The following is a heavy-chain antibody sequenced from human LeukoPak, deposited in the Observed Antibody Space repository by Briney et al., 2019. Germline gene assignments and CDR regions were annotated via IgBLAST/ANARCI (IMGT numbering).Heavy chain of an antibody. CDR2: ICYSGST. CDR3: ARDLSHYYGSGNRYYYYYYMDV. D-gene: IGHD3-10*01. V-gene: IGHV4-59*01. J-gene: IGHJ6*03. Sequence: SETLPLTCTVSGGSISTYYWSWIRQSPGKGLEWIAYICYSGSTYYHPSLKSRVTISVDTSKNQFSLKLSSVTAADTAVYYCARDLSHYYGSGNRYYYYYYMDVWGKGTTVTVSS. CDR1: GGSISTYY.